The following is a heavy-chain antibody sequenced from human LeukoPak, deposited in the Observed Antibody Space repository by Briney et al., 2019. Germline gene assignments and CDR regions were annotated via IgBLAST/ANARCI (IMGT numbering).Heavy chain of an antibody. D-gene: IGHD2-2*01. CDR2: IYTSGST. CDR3: ARGDSTSWQLFDP. V-gene: IGHV4-61*02. J-gene: IGHJ5*02. Sequence: SQTLSLTCTVSGGSISSGSYYWSWIRQPAGKGLEWIGRIYTSGSTNYNPSLKSRVTISVDTSKNQFSLKLSSVTAADTAVYYCARGDSTSWQLFDPWGQGTLVTVSS. CDR1: GGSISSGSYY.